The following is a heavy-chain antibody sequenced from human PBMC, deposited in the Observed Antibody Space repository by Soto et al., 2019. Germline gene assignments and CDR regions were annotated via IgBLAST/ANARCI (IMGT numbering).Heavy chain of an antibody. CDR3: AKGPYSSSWYGWFDP. V-gene: IGHV3-23*01. J-gene: IGHJ5*02. CDR1: GFTFSSYA. Sequence: GGSLRLSCAASGFTFSSYAMSWVRQAPGKGLEWVSAISGSGGSTYYADSVKGRFTISRDNSKNTLYLQMNSLRAEDPAVNYCAKGPYSSSWYGWFDPWGQGTLVTVSS. CDR2: ISGSGGST. D-gene: IGHD6-13*01.